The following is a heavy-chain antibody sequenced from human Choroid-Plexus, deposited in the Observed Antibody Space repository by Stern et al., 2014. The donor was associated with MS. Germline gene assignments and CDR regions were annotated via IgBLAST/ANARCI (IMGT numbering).Heavy chain of an antibody. J-gene: IGHJ5*02. Sequence: QVQLMQSGGGVVQPGRPLRLSCVASGFTFGSCAMDWVRQAPGKGLEWVAGVSYDGSNKYYADSVKGRFTISRNNSQNTLYMQMSSLGPEDTAVYYCAKDRQYLTYFFDHWGQGSLVTVSS. V-gene: IGHV3-30*18. CDR1: GFTFGSCA. D-gene: IGHD2/OR15-2a*01. CDR3: AKDRQYLTYFFDH. CDR2: VSYDGSNK.